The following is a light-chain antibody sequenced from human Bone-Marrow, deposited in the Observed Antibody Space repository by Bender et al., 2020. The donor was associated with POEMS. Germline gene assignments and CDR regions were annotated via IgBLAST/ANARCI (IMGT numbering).Light chain of an antibody. V-gene: IGLV2-23*02. CDR2: EVT. CDR3: SSYAGRPV. J-gene: IGLJ2*01. CDR1: SSDVGSYNV. Sequence: QSALTQPASVSGSPGQSITISCTGTSSDVGSYNVVSWYQENPGKAPKLIIYEVTKRPSGVSNRFSGSKSGNTASLTISGLQAEDEADYYCSSYAGRPVFGGGTKLTVL.